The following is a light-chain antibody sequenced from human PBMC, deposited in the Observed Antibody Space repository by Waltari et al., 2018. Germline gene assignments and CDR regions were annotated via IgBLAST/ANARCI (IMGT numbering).Light chain of an antibody. J-gene: IGLJ2*01. CDR2: KND. CDR3: ASYDDSLNGVI. CDR1: PSHLGHHC. V-gene: IGLV1-44*01. Sequence: SVLTQLPSVPGAPAPGVTLFRSGDPSHLGHHCVSWYQHLPVAAPRLLISKNDQRPSGVPDRFSASKSDASASASLAITGRQPGDEGDYFCASYDDSLNGVIFGGGTKLTVL.